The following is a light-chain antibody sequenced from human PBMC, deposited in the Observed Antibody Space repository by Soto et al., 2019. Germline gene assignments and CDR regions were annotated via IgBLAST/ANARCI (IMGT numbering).Light chain of an antibody. J-gene: IGKJ2*01. CDR3: QQYYSTPPYT. Sequence: IVMTQSPDSLAVSLGERATINCKSSQSVLYSSNNRNYLAWYRQKPGQPPKLLIYWASIRESGVPDRISGSGSGTDFTLTISILQAEDVAIYYCQQYYSTPPYTFGQGTKLEIK. V-gene: IGKV4-1*01. CDR2: WAS. CDR1: QSVLYSSNNRNY.